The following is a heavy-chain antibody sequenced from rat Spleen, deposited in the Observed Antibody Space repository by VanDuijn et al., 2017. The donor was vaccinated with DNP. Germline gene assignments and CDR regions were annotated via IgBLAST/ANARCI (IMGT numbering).Heavy chain of an antibody. CDR2: ISYEGSST. D-gene: IGHD1-11*01. J-gene: IGHJ2*01. Sequence: EVQLVESGGGLVQPGRTMKLSCAASGFTFSDYYMAWVRQAPKKGLKWVASISYEGSSTYYGDSVKGRFTISRDNAKSTLYLQMNSLRSEDTATYYCARRGNYGGYSDFFDYWGQGVMVTVSS. CDR3: ARRGNYGGYSDFFDY. V-gene: IGHV5-22*01. CDR1: GFTFSDYY.